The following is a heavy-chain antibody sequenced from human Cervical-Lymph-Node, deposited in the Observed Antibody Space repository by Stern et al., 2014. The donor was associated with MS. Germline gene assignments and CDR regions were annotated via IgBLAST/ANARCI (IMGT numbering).Heavy chain of an antibody. V-gene: IGHV1-69*06. CDR1: GGTFTSFS. J-gene: IGHJ3*01. D-gene: IGHD4-17*01. CDR2: IIPIFDTP. Sequence: LVESGAEVKKPGSSVKVSCKASGGTFTSFSINWVRQVPGQSLEWMGGIIPIFDTPKFAQKFQGRVTITADSSTSTVYMALNSLRSDDTAVYYCVLPSTVTTAAFDVWGRGTMVTVSS. CDR3: VLPSTVTTAAFDV.